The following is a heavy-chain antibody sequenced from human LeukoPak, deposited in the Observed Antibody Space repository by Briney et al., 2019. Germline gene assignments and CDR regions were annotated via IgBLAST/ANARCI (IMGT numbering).Heavy chain of an antibody. J-gene: IGHJ6*03. CDR1: GGSISSYY. CDR3: AGHPLIFDYYMDV. CDR2: IYYSGTT. V-gene: IGHV4-59*08. Sequence: PSETLSLTCSVSGGSISSYYWSWIRQPPGKGLEWIGYIYYSGTTNYNPSLKSRVTVSVDTSKNQFSLKLTSVTAADTAVYYCAGHPLIFDYYMDVWGNGTTVTVSS.